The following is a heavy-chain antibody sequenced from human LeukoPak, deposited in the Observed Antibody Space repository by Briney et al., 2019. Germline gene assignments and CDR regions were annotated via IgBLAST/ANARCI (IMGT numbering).Heavy chain of an antibody. V-gene: IGHV3-48*04. CDR3: ARVDRDTEFFDY. D-gene: IGHD3-16*02. J-gene: IGHJ4*02. CDR2: IISSSSII. Sequence: PGGSLRLSCAASGFTFSSYSMNWVRQGPGKGLEWVSYIISSSSIIYYADSVKGQFTISRDNAKKSLYLHMNSVRAEDTAVYYCARVDRDTEFFDYWGQGTLVTVSS. CDR1: GFTFSSYS.